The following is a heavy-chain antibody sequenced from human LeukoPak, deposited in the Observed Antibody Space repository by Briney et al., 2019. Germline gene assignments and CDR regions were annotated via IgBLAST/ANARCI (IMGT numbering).Heavy chain of an antibody. CDR2: TYYRSKSFT. D-gene: IGHD3-22*01. CDR3: GREHSSGYSEY. V-gene: IGHV6-1*01. CDR1: GDSVSSDSAA. J-gene: IGHJ4*02. Sequence: SQTLSLTCAISGDSVSSDSAAWNWITQSPSRGHEWLGRTYYRSKSFTDYAVSVKSRITINPDTSKNTLSLQLNSVTPEDTAVYYCGREHSSGYSEYWGQGTLVTVSS.